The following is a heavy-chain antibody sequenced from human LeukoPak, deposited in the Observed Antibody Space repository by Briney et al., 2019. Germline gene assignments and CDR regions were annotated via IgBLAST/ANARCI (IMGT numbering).Heavy chain of an antibody. CDR2: IIPILNIT. D-gene: IGHD1-26*01. CDR1: GYTFTSYG. V-gene: IGHV1-69*04. J-gene: IGHJ4*02. Sequence: GASVKVSCKASGYTFTSYGISWVRQAPGQGLEWMGRIIPILNITNYAQKFQGRVTFTADKSTSTAYTELHSLRSEATAVYYCASDSSGSSPNFDYWGQGTLVTVSS. CDR3: ASDSSGSSPNFDY.